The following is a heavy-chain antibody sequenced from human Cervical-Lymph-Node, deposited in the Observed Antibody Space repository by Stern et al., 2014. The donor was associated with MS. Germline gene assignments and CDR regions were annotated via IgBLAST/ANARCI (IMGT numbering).Heavy chain of an antibody. CDR1: GFTFSNVW. CDR2: IKSKTDGGAI. D-gene: IGHD6-19*01. J-gene: IGHJ4*02. Sequence: EVQLVESGGGLVKPGGSLRLSCAASGFTFSNVWMSWVRQAPGKGLEWVGRIKSKTDGGAIDYAAPVKGRFTISRDDSKNTLYLQMNSLKIEDTAVYYCTTDLLYRQWLEPDFDYWGQGTVVTVSS. V-gene: IGHV3-15*01. CDR3: TTDLLYRQWLEPDFDY.